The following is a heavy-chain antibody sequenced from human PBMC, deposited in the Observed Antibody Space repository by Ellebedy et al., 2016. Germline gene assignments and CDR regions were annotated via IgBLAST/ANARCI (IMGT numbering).Heavy chain of an antibody. CDR2: IYYSGST. D-gene: IGHD5-24*01. V-gene: IGHV4-31*03. CDR3: ARHSPTQGDGYKSKWLYDFDY. CDR1: GGSISSGGYY. J-gene: IGHJ4*02. Sequence: SETLSLTCTVSGGSISSGGYYWSWIRQHPGKGLEWIGYIYYSGSTYYNPSLKSRVTISVDTSKNQFSLKLSSVTAADTAVYYCARHSPTQGDGYKSKWLYDFDYWGQGTLVTVSS.